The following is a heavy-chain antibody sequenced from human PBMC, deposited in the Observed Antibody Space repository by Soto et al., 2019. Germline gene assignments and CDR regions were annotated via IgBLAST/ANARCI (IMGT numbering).Heavy chain of an antibody. Sequence: EVQLLESGGGLVQPGGSLRLSCAASGFTFSSYAMSWVRQAPGKGLEWVSAISGSGGSTYYADSVKGRFTISRDNSKNTLYLKMNSLRAEDTAVYYCAKSGSIAARIIYYYGMDVWGQGTTVTVSS. J-gene: IGHJ6*02. CDR3: AKSGSIAARIIYYYGMDV. CDR1: GFTFSSYA. V-gene: IGHV3-23*01. D-gene: IGHD6-6*01. CDR2: ISGSGGST.